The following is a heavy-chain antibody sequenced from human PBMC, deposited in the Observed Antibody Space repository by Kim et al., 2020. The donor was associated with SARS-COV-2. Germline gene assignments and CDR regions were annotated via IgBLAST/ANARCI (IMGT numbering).Heavy chain of an antibody. D-gene: IGHD5-12*01. J-gene: IGHJ4*02. CDR3: ATIGLEMATIYFDY. Sequence: ANSGKGRLTISRDNSKNTLYLQMNSLRAEDTAVYYCATIGLEMATIYFDYWGQGTLVTVSS. V-gene: IGHV3-23*01.